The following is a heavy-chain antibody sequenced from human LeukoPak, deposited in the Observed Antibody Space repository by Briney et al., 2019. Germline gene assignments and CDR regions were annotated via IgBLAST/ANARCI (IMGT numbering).Heavy chain of an antibody. Sequence: SETLSLTCTVSGGSISSSNYYWAWIRQPPGKGLEWMGSIYYSGTTHYNPSLRSRLTISVDRSKNQFSLKLSSVTAADTAVYYCARPNQYCTGISCYSGHFWGQGTLVTVSS. D-gene: IGHD2-15*01. CDR3: ARPNQYCTGISCYSGHF. CDR1: GGSISSSNYY. J-gene: IGHJ4*02. V-gene: IGHV4-39*01. CDR2: IYYSGTT.